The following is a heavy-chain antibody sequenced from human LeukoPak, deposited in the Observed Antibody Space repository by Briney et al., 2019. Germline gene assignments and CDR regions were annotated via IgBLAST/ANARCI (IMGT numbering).Heavy chain of an antibody. CDR3: AELGITMIGGV. D-gene: IGHD3-10*02. V-gene: IGHV3-11*04. Sequence: GGSLRLSCAASGFTFSDYYMSWIRQAPGKGLEWVSTIKGIGPNTYYADSLKGRFTISRDNAKNSLNLQMNSLREEDTAVYYCAELGITMIGGVWGKGTTVTISS. J-gene: IGHJ6*04. CDR2: IKGIGPNT. CDR1: GFTFSDYY.